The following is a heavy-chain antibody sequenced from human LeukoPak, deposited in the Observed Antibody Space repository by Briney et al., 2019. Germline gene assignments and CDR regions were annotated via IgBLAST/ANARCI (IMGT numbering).Heavy chain of an antibody. V-gene: IGHV4-39*01. CDR3: ARGPVARFWSAAERVGRYFQH. Sequence: PSETLSLTCSVSGGSLSSSSYYWGWIRQPPGRGLEWIGNIYETGSTNYNPSLKSRVTISVDTSKNQFSLKLSSVTAADTAVYYCARGPVARFWSAAERVGRYFQHWGQGTLVTVSS. CDR2: IYETGST. CDR1: GGSLSSSSYY. D-gene: IGHD3-3*01. J-gene: IGHJ1*01.